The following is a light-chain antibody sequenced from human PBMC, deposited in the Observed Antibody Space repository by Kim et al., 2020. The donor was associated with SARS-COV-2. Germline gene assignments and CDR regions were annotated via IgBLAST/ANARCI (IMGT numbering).Light chain of an antibody. V-gene: IGLV2-14*03. CDR2: DVN. J-gene: IGLJ1*01. CDR3: SSYTSSSTPYV. CDR1: SSDVGGYNY. Sequence: QSITISCTGTSSDVGGYNYVSWYQQHPGKAPKLMIYDVNNRPSGVSNRFSGSKSGNTASLTISGLQAEDEADYYCSSYTSSSTPYVFGTGTKVTV.